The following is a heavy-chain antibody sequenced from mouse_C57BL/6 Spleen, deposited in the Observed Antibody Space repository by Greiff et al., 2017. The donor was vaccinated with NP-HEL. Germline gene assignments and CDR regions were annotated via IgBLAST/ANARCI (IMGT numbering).Heavy chain of an antibody. V-gene: IGHV1-50*01. CDR2: IDPSDSYT. CDR3: ANHGNPTGDY. CDR1: GYTFTSYW. D-gene: IGHD2-1*01. Sequence: QVQLQQSGAELVKPGASVKLSCKASGYTFTSYWMQWVKQRPGQGLEWIGEIDPSDSYTNYNQKFKGKATLTVDTSSSTAYMQLSSLTSEDSAVYYCANHGNPTGDYWGQGTSVTVSS. J-gene: IGHJ4*01.